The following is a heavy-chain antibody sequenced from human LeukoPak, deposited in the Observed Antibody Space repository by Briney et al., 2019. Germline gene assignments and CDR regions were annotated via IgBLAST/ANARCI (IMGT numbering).Heavy chain of an antibody. J-gene: IGHJ4*02. CDR2: IYYSGST. CDR3: ARDRRDGDHLY. D-gene: IGHD4-17*01. V-gene: IGHV4-30-4*01. Sequence: SQTLSLTCTVSGYAIISGGFSWSWIRQPPGKGLEWIGYIYYSGSTYYNPSLKSRVTISVDTSKNQFSLKLSSVTAADTAVYYCARDRRDGDHLYWGQGTLVTVSS. CDR1: GYAIISGGFS.